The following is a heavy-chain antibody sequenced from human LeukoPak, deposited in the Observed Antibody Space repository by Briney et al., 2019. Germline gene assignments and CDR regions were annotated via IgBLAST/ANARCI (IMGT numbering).Heavy chain of an antibody. CDR3: ARDGSYYNWFDP. D-gene: IGHD1-26*01. J-gene: IGHJ5*02. CDR1: GYTFTSSG. V-gene: IGHV1-18*01. Sequence: ASVMVSCKASGYTFTSSGISWVRQAPGQGLEWMGWISAYNGNTNYAQKLQGRVTMTTDTSTSTAYIELRSLRSDDTAVYYCARDGSYYNWFDPWGQGTLVTVSS. CDR2: ISAYNGNT.